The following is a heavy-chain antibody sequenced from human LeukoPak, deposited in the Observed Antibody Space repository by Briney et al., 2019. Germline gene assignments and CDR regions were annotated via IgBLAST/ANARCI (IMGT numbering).Heavy chain of an antibody. CDR1: GFTFSNYA. CDR3: AKDQAGYNFWSGS. Sequence: HPGGSLRLSCAASGFTFSNYAMSWVRQAPGQGLEWVSAISSGSDRTNYGRSVKGRFTISRDNSKNTLYLQMNSLRADDTAVYYCAKDQAGYNFWSGSWGQGTLVTVSS. CDR2: ISSGSDRT. V-gene: IGHV3-23*01. D-gene: IGHD3-3*01. J-gene: IGHJ5*02.